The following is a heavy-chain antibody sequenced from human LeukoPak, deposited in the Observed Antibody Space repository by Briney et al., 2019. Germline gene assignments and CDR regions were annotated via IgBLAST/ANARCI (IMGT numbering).Heavy chain of an antibody. J-gene: IGHJ4*02. Sequence: GGSLRLSCAASGFTFSSYSMNWARQAPGKGLEWVSYISSSSSTIYYADSVKGRFTISRDNAKNSLYLQMNSLRAEDTAVYYCAREIGSDSSGYRDYWGQGTLVTVSS. CDR2: ISSSSSTI. V-gene: IGHV3-48*04. CDR1: GFTFSSYS. CDR3: AREIGSDSSGYRDY. D-gene: IGHD3-22*01.